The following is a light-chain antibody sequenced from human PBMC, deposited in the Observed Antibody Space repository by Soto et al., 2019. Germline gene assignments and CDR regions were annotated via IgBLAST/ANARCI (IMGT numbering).Light chain of an antibody. V-gene: IGLV2-14*01. CDR1: STDVGGYNY. CDR3: SSYISSSTQEVV. Sequence: QSVLTQPASVSGSPGQSITISCTGTSTDVGGYNYVSWYQQHPGKAPKLIIYDVSNRPSGVSNRFSGSKSGNTASLTISGLQAEDESDYYCSSYISSSTQEVVFGGGTKLTVL. CDR2: DVS. J-gene: IGLJ2*01.